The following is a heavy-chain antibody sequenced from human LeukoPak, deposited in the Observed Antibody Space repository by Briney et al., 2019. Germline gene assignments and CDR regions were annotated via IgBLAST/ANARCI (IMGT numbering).Heavy chain of an antibody. CDR3: AKALSSSWPLFDY. Sequence: GGSLRLSCAASGFTFSSYAMSWVRQAPGRGLEWVSAISGSGGSTYYADSVKGRFTVSRDNSKNTLYLQMNSLRAEDTAVYYCAKALSSSWPLFDYWGQGTLVTVSS. D-gene: IGHD6-13*01. V-gene: IGHV3-23*01. J-gene: IGHJ4*02. CDR1: GFTFSSYA. CDR2: ISGSGGST.